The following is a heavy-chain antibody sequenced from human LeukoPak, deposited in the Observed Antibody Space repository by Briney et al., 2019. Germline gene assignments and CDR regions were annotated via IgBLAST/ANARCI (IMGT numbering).Heavy chain of an antibody. J-gene: IGHJ4*02. CDR3: ARDGSSSWYKRRYFDY. D-gene: IGHD6-13*01. CDR1: GFTFDDYG. CDR2: INWNGGST. V-gene: IGHV3-20*04. Sequence: GGSLRLSCAASGFTFDDYGMSWVRQAPGKGLEWVSGINWNGGSTGYADSVKGRFTISRDNAKNSLYLQMNSPRAEDTALYYCARDGSSSWYKRRYFDYWGQGTLVTVSS.